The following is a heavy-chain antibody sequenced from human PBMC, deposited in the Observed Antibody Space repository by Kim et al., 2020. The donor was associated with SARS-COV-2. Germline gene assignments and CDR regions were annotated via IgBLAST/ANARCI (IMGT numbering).Heavy chain of an antibody. V-gene: IGHV1-18*04. J-gene: IGHJ4*02. Sequence: ASVKVSCKASGYTYTRCGLRCARQAPRQGFEERVCISSYNGNTNYAQKLQGRVTMNTDTPTSTAYMELRSLRSDDTAVYYCARHYDSSDWGQGTLVTVSS. CDR3: ARHYDSSD. CDR1: GYTYTRCG. CDR2: ISSYNGNT. D-gene: IGHD3-22*01.